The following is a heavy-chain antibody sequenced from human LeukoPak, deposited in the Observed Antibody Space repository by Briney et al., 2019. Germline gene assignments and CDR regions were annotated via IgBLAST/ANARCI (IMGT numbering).Heavy chain of an antibody. Sequence: PGGSLRLSCAASGFTFTSFEINWVRQAPGKGLEWVSYISSSGSTTYYADSVKGRFTISRDNAKNSLFLHMNSMRAEDSTVYYCARERGTYRDAFDTWGQGTTVTVSS. CDR2: ISSSGSTT. D-gene: IGHD3/OR15-3a*01. V-gene: IGHV3-48*03. J-gene: IGHJ3*02. CDR1: GFTFTSFE. CDR3: ARERGTYRDAFDT.